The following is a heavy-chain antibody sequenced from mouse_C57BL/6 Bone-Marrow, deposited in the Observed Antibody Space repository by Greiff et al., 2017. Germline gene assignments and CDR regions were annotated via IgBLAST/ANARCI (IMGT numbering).Heavy chain of an antibody. V-gene: IGHV5-9*01. CDR1: GFTFSSYT. Sequence: EVKLMESGGGLVKPGGSLKLSCAASGFTFSSYTMSWVRQTPEKRLEWVATISGGGGNTYYPDSVKGRFTISRDNAKNTLYLQMSSLRSEDTALYYCASLTVVAPGFAYWGQGTLVTVSA. CDR2: ISGGGGNT. CDR3: ASLTVVAPGFAY. J-gene: IGHJ3*01. D-gene: IGHD1-1*01.